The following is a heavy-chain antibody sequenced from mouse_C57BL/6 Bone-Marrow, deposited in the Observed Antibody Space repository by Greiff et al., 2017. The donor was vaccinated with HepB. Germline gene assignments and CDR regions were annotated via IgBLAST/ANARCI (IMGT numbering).Heavy chain of an antibody. V-gene: IGHV5-16*02. Sequence: EVQLVESAGGLVQPGSSMKLSCTASGFTFSDYYMAWVRQVPEKGLEWVANINYDGSSTYYLDSLKSRFIISRDNAKNILYLQMSSLKSEDTATYYCARRDYDGYYVYAMDYWGQGTSVTVSS. CDR3: ARRDYDGYYVYAMDY. D-gene: IGHD2-3*01. CDR1: GFTFSDYY. CDR2: INYDGSST. J-gene: IGHJ4*01.